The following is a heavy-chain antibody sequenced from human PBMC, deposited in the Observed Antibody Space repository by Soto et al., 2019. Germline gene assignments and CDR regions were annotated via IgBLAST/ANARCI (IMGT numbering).Heavy chain of an antibody. Sequence: ASVKVSCKASGYTFTGHQIHWVRQAPGQGLEWMGWINPNSGGTNYAQKFQGRVTLTSDTSITTAYMELKRLTSDDTAVHYCARGGTIVSPGNWGQGTLVTSPQ. J-gene: IGHJ4*02. D-gene: IGHD2-21*01. CDR3: ARGGTIVSPGN. CDR1: GYTFTGHQ. CDR2: INPNSGGT. V-gene: IGHV1-2*02.